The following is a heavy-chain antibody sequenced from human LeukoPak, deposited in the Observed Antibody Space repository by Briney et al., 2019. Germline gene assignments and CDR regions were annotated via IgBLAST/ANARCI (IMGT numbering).Heavy chain of an antibody. CDR1: GFTFHNYA. J-gene: IGHJ4*02. D-gene: IGHD1-26*01. Sequence: PGGSLRLSCAASGFTFHNYAMSWVRQAPGKGLEWVSSISVFGDSTSYADSVKGRFTISRDNSKNTLHVQMYSLRAEDTAVYYCAGMIAMGATFVDYWGQGTLVTVSS. CDR2: ISVFGDST. V-gene: IGHV3-23*01. CDR3: AGMIAMGATFVDY.